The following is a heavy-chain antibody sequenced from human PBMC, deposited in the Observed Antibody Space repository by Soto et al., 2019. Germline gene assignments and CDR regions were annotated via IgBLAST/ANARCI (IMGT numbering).Heavy chain of an antibody. CDR3: ARGNHRWLQLWYFDL. CDR1: GGTFSSYA. D-gene: IGHD5-12*01. CDR2: IIPIFGTV. Sequence: QVQLVQSGAEVKKPGSSVKVSCKASGGTFSSYAISWVRQAPGQGLEWMGGIIPIFGTVNYAQKFQGRVTIPADESTSTAYMELSSLRSEDTAVYYCARGNHRWLQLWYFDLWGRGTLVTVSS. V-gene: IGHV1-69*12. J-gene: IGHJ2*01.